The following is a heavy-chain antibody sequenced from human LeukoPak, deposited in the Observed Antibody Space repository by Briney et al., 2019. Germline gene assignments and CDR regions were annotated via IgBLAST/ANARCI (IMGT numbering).Heavy chain of an antibody. Sequence: PGGSLRLSCAASGFTFNIYAMSWVRLAPGKGLQWVASMCGSAGCTFYPDSVKGRFTISRDNAKNSLYLQMSSLRAEDTAVYYCARDGTAAGLYFDLWCQGTLVTVSS. CDR1: GFTFNIYA. D-gene: IGHD6-13*01. CDR3: ARDGTAAGLYFDL. V-gene: IGHV3-23*01. J-gene: IGHJ4*01. CDR2: MCGSAGCT.